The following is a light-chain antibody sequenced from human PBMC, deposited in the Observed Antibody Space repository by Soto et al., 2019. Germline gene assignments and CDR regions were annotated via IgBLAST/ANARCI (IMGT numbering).Light chain of an antibody. CDR2: SND. J-gene: IGLJ2*01. CDR1: SSNIGDNT. V-gene: IGLV1-44*01. CDR3: AVWDDSLDGVV. Sequence: QSVLTQPPSASGTPGQSVTISCSGSSSNIGDNTVNWYQQLPGTAPKLLIYSNDQRSSGVPDRFSGSKSGTSASLAISGLHSEDEADYYCAVWDDSLDGVVFGGGTKLTVL.